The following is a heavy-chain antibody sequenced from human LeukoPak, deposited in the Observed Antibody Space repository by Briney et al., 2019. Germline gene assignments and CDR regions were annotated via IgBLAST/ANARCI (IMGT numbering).Heavy chain of an antibody. D-gene: IGHD3-9*01. V-gene: IGHV3-23*01. CDR1: GFTFSSYA. CDR3: AKGVLRYFDWLPGDY. Sequence: GGSLRLSCAASGFTFSSYAMSWVRQAPGKGLEWVSAISGSGGSTYYADSAKGRFTISRDNSKNTLYLQMNSLRAEDTAVYYCAKGVLRYFDWLPGDYWGQGTLVTVSS. J-gene: IGHJ4*02. CDR2: ISGSGGST.